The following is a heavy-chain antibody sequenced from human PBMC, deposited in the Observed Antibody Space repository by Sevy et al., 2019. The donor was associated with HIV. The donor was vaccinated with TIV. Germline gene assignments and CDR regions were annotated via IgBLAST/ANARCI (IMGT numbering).Heavy chain of an antibody. Sequence: GGSLRLSCAGSGFTFNSHTMNWVRQAPGKGLEGVSVIHSDDTTYHADSVKDRFTISRDNFKNTLYLHMSSLRAEDTAVYYCARGKSGYGYALNYWGQGTLVTVSS. CDR2: IHSDDTT. D-gene: IGHD5-18*01. V-gene: IGHV3-66*01. J-gene: IGHJ4*02. CDR1: GFTFNSHT. CDR3: ARGKSGYGYALNY.